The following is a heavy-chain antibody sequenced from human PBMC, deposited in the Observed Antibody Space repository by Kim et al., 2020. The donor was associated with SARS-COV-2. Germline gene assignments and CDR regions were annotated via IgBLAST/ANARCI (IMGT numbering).Heavy chain of an antibody. CDR2: IWDDGSNE. D-gene: IGHD6-13*01. CDR3: ATNTISSRWYYFDY. CDR1: GFTFSMCD. J-gene: IGHJ4*02. V-gene: IGHV3-33*01. Sequence: GGSLRLSCAASGFTFSMCDIHWVRQAPGKALEWVALIWDDGSNEYYADSVKGRFTISRDNSKNTLYLQMNSLRAEDTAVYYCATNTISSRWYYFDYWGQG.